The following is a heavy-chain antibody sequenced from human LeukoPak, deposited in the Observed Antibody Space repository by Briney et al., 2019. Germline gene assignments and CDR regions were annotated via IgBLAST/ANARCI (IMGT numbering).Heavy chain of an antibody. D-gene: IGHD2-15*01. V-gene: IGHV3-30*02. J-gene: IGHJ4*02. CDR1: GFTFSNYG. Sequence: PGGSLRLSCAASGFTFSNYGMHWVRQAPGKRLEWVAFIRYDGSNKYYADSVKGRFTISRDDAKNSLFLQMNSLRAEDTAVYYCATIHSRPYWGQGTLVTVSS. CDR2: IRYDGSNK. CDR3: ATIHSRPY.